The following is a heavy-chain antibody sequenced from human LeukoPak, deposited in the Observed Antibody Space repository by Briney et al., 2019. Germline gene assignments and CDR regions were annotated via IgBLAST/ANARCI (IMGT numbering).Heavy chain of an antibody. J-gene: IGHJ4*02. CDR1: GGSISSYY. D-gene: IGHD2-2*01. Sequence: SETLSLTCTVSGGSISSYYWSWIRQPAGKGLEWIGRIYTSGSTNHNPSLKSRVTMSVDTPKNQFSLKLSSVTAADTAVYYCARSDRYQLLSPLDYWGQGTLVTVSS. CDR3: ARSDRYQLLSPLDY. CDR2: IYTSGST. V-gene: IGHV4-4*07.